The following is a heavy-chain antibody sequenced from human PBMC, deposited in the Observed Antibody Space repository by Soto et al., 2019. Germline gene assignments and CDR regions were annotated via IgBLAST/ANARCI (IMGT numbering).Heavy chain of an antibody. Sequence: QVQLQQWGAGLLKPSETLSLTCAVYGGSFSGYYWSWIRQPPGKGLEWIGEINHSGSTNYNPSLKGRVTRSVDTSKNQFSLKLSSVTAADTAVYYCARGARQGSGYFDYWGQGTLVTVSS. J-gene: IGHJ4*02. V-gene: IGHV4-34*01. CDR3: ARGARQGSGYFDY. CDR2: INHSGST. D-gene: IGHD2-15*01. CDR1: GGSFSGYY.